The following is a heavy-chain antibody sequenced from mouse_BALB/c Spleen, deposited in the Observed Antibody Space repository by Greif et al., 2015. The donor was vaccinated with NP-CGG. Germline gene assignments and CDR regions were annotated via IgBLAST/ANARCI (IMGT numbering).Heavy chain of an antibody. CDR1: GDSITSGY. CDR2: ISYSGST. V-gene: IGHV3-8*02. CDR3: ARYYYASSYYFDY. Sequence: VQLKQSGPSLVKPSQTLSLTCSVTGDSITSGYWNWIRKFPGNKLEYMGYISYSGSTYYNPSLKSRISITRDTSKNXYYLQLNSVTTEDTATYYCARYYYASSYYFDYWGQGTTLTVSS. J-gene: IGHJ2*01. D-gene: IGHD1-1*01.